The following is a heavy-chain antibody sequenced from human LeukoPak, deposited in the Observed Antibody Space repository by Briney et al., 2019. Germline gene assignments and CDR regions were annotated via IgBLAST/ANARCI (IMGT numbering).Heavy chain of an antibody. V-gene: IGHV3-7*01. J-gene: IGHJ4*02. CDR2: IKHDGSEK. Sequence: GGSLRLSCAASGFTFSTYWMHWVRQVPGKGLEWVANIKHDGSEKYYVDSVGGRFTISRDNGKNSLSLQMNILRAEDTAMYYCARGGRHKVTAAVSDHFDYWGQGTLVTVSS. CDR1: GFTFSTYW. CDR3: ARGGRHKVTAAVSDHFDY. D-gene: IGHD2-21*02.